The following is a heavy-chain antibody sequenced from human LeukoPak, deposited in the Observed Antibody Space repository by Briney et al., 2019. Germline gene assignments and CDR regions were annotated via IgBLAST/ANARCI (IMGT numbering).Heavy chain of an antibody. Sequence: ASVKVSCKASGYTFTSYGISWVRQAPGQGLEWMGWISAYNGNTNYAQKLQGRVTMTTDTSTSTAYMELRSLRSDDTAVYYCARDPPSIDAPGYSSGWPTGAFDIWGQGTMVTVSS. CDR1: GYTFTSYG. CDR2: ISAYNGNT. V-gene: IGHV1-18*01. CDR3: ARDPPSIDAPGYSSGWPTGAFDI. D-gene: IGHD6-19*01. J-gene: IGHJ3*02.